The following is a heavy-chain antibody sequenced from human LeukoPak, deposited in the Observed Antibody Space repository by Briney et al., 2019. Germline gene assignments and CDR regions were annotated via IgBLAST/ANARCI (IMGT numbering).Heavy chain of an antibody. CDR3: ASSSTGFFDY. Sequence: GGSLRLSCAASGFTLSSYWMCWVRQAPGKGLEWVASINQDGSEKYYVDSVKGRFTISRDNTKNSLYLQMNSLRAEDTAVYYCASSSTGFFDYWGQGTLVTVSS. CDR1: GFTLSSYW. J-gene: IGHJ4*02. D-gene: IGHD5/OR15-5a*01. V-gene: IGHV3-7*05. CDR2: INQDGSEK.